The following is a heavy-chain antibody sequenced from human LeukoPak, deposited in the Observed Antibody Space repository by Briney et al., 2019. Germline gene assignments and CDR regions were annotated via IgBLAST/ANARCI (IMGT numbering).Heavy chain of an antibody. CDR2: IYYSGGT. Sequence: SETLSLTCTVSGDSVTTYYWSWIRQPPGKGLEWIGYIYYSGGTNYNPSLKTRVTMSLDTSKNQVSLKVSSVTAADTAVYYCAKLRGNTVVMVWGQGTLVTVSS. D-gene: IGHD2-21*01. V-gene: IGHV4-59*02. CDR1: GDSVTTYY. CDR3: AKLRGNTVVMV. J-gene: IGHJ4*02.